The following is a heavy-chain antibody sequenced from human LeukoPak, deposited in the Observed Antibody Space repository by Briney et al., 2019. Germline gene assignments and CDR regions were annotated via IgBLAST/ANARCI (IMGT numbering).Heavy chain of an antibody. CDR1: GFTFSSYG. V-gene: IGHV3-33*01. J-gene: IGHJ4*02. CDR2: IWYDGSNK. CDR3: TTLVFPVLMDY. Sequence: PGRSLRLSCAASGFTFSSYGMHWVRQAPGKGLEWVAVIWYDGSNKYYADSVKGRFTISRDNSKNTLYLQMNSLKTEDTAVYYCTTLVFPVLMDYWGQGTLVTVSS. D-gene: IGHD2-8*01.